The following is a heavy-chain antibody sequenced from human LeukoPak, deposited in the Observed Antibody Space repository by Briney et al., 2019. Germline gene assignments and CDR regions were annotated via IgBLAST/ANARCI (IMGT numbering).Heavy chain of an antibody. CDR1: AGSVNSGSYY. CDR3: ARALSGTYGLFQH. J-gene: IGHJ1*01. Sequence: SETLSLTCTVSAGSVNSGSYYWSWIRQPPGKGLEWIGYIYYSGSTYYNPSLRSRVTISVDKSENQFSLNLNSVTAADTAVYYCARALSGTYGLFQHWGQGTLVTVSS. V-gene: IGHV4-61*01. CDR2: IYYSGST. D-gene: IGHD1-26*01.